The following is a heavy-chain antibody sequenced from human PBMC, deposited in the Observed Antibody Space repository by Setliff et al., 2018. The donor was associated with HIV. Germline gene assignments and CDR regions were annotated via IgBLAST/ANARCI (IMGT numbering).Heavy chain of an antibody. Sequence: SETLSLTCTVSDGSISGSNYFWGWIRQPPGEGLEWIASIYYSGSTYYNPSLKSRVTISVDTSKNQLSLKLSSVTAADTAIYYCARGYSVKKEFDYWGQGTLVTSPQ. CDR2: IYYSGST. D-gene: IGHD4-4*01. V-gene: IGHV4-39*07. CDR3: ARGYSVKKEFDY. CDR1: DGSISGSNYF. J-gene: IGHJ4*02.